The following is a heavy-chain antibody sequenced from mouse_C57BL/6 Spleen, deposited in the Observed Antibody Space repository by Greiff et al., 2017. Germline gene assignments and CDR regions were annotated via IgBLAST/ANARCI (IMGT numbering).Heavy chain of an antibody. CDR3: ARDYDGYLLAY. CDR2: ISSGSSTI. D-gene: IGHD2-3*01. CDR1: GFTFSDYG. J-gene: IGHJ3*01. Sequence: EVNVVASGGGLVKPGGSLTLSCAASGFTFSDYGMHWVRQAPEQGLEWVAYISSGSSTIYYADTVKGRFTISRDNAKNTLFLQMTSLRSEDTAMYYCARDYDGYLLAYWGQGTLVTVSA. V-gene: IGHV5-17*01.